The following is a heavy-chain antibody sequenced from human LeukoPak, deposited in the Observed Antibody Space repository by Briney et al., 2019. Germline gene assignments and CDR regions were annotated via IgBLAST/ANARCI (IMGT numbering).Heavy chain of an antibody. CDR1: GGTFSSYA. CDR3: ARDSSYYYDSSGYYWNWFDP. J-gene: IGHJ5*02. CDR2: IIPIFGTA. Sequence: ASVKVSCKASGGTFSSYAISWVRQAPGQGLEWMGGIIPIFGTANYAQKFQGRVTITTDESTSTAYMELSSLRSEDTAVYYCARDSSYYYDSSGYYWNWFDPWAREPWSPSPQ. V-gene: IGHV1-69*05. D-gene: IGHD3-22*01.